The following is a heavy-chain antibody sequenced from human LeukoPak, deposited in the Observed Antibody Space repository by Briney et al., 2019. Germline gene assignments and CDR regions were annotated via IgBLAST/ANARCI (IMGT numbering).Heavy chain of an antibody. CDR2: IIPIFGTA. D-gene: IGHD6-13*01. Sequence: SVKVSCKASGGTFSSYAISWVRQAPGQGLEWMGGIIPIFGTANYAQKFQGRVTITADKSTSTAYMELSSLRSEDTAVYFCAKVLPAPGTPENAFDFWGQGTMVTVSS. CDR1: GGTFSSYA. J-gene: IGHJ3*01. CDR3: AKVLPAPGTPENAFDF. V-gene: IGHV1-69*06.